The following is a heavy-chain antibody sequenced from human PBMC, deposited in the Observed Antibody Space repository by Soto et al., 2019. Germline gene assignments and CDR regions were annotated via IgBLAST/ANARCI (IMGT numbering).Heavy chain of an antibody. CDR3: ARPALDRNYYYGLPV. J-gene: IGHJ6*02. CDR2: IYPGDSDI. V-gene: IGHV5-51*01. Sequence: GESLKISCKGSGYSFTNYWIAWVRQMPGKGLEWMGVIYPGDSDIRYSPSFQGQVTISADKSISAAYLQWSCLKASDTAMYYCARPALDRNYYYGLPVWGPATPVTV. CDR1: GYSFTNYW.